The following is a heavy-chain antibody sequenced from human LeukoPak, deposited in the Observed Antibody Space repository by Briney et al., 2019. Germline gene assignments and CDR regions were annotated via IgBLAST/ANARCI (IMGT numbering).Heavy chain of an antibody. CDR2: IYYSGST. J-gene: IGHJ5*02. Sequence: SETLSLTCTVSGGSISSGGYYWSWIRQHPGKGLEWIGYIYYSGSTYYNPSLKSQVTISVDTSKNQFSLKLSSVTAADTAVYYCARESVAAAAWFDPWGQGTLVTVSS. CDR3: ARESVAAAAWFDP. V-gene: IGHV4-31*01. D-gene: IGHD6-13*01. CDR1: GGSISSGGYY.